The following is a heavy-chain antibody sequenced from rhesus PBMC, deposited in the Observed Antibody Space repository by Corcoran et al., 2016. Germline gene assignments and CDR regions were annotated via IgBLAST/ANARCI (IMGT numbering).Heavy chain of an antibody. D-gene: IGHD3-9*01. CDR1: GASISSNW. Sequence: QVQLQESGPGLVKPSETLSLTCTVSGASISSNWWSWIRQPPGKGLEWIGEINGNSGSTNYNPSLKSRVTISKDASKNQFSLKLSSVTAADTAVYYCAREDEGPFDYWGQGVLVTVSS. CDR3: AREDEGPFDY. J-gene: IGHJ4*01. V-gene: IGHV4-80*01. CDR2: INGNSGST.